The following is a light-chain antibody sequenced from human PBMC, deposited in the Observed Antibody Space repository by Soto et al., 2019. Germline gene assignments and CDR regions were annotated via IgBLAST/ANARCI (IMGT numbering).Light chain of an antibody. CDR1: QSVSSS. CDR2: GAS. J-gene: IGKJ5*01. V-gene: IGKV3-15*01. Sequence: EIGMTQSPATLSVSPGQRATLSCRASQSVSSSLAWYQQKPGQAPRLLIYGASTRATGIPARFSGSGSGTEFTLTISSLQSEDFAVYYCQQYNNWPPITFAQGTRLEIK. CDR3: QQYNNWPPIT.